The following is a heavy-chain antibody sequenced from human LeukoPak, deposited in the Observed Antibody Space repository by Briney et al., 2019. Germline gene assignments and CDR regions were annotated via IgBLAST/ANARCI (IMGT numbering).Heavy chain of an antibody. D-gene: IGHD3-22*01. CDR2: IYYSGVT. J-gene: IGHJ4*02. V-gene: IGHV4-39*01. CDR1: GDSISSSYYF. Sequence: SETLSLTCTVSGDSISSSYYFWGWIRQPPGKGLEWIGNIYYSGVTYYSPSLKSRVTISVDTSKNQFSLKLRSVTAADTAVYYCVRLEGFDSSGREWGQGTLVTVSS. CDR3: VRLEGFDSSGRE.